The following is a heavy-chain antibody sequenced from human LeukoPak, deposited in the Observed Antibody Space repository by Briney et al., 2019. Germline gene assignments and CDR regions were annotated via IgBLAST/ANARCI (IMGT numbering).Heavy chain of an antibody. V-gene: IGHV1-18*01. CDR3: ARVQGSSGRDAFDI. CDR1: GYTFTIYG. CDR2: ISAYNGNT. Sequence: ASVKVSFKASGYTFTIYGISWVRQAPGQGLEWMGWISAYNGNTNYAQKLQGRVTMTTDTSTSTAYTELRSLRSDDTAVYYCARVQGSSGRDAFDIWGQGTMVTVSS. J-gene: IGHJ3*02. D-gene: IGHD3-22*01.